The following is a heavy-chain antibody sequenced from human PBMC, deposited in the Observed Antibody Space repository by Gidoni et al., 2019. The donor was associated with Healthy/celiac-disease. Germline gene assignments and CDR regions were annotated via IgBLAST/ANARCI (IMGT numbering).Heavy chain of an antibody. CDR1: GFTFSSYE. V-gene: IGHV3-48*03. Sequence: EVQLVESGGGLVQPGGSLRLSCAASGFTFSSYEMNWVRQAPGKGLEWVSYISSSGSTRYYADSVKGRFTISRDNAKNSLYLQMNSLRAEDTAVYYCARDYIVVVTAIDYYYYGMDVWGQGTTVTVSS. D-gene: IGHD2-21*02. J-gene: IGHJ6*02. CDR3: ARDYIVVVTAIDYYYYGMDV. CDR2: ISSSGSTR.